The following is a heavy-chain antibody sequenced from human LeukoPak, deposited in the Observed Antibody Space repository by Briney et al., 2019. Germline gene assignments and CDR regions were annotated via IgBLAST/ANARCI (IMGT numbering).Heavy chain of an antibody. CDR2: ISYDGSNK. D-gene: IGHD6-19*01. CDR1: GFTFSSYA. CDR3: ARRQQWLEPYDY. V-gene: IGHV3-30*04. J-gene: IGHJ4*02. Sequence: GGSLRLSCAASGFTFSSYAMHWVRQAPGKGLEWVAVISYDGSNKYYADSVKGRFTISRDNSKNTLYLQMNSLRAEDTAVYYCARRQQWLEPYDYWGQGTLVTVSS.